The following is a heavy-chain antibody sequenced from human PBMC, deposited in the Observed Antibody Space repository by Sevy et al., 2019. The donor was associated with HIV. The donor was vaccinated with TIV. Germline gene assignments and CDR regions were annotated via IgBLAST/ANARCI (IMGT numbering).Heavy chain of an antibody. CDR1: GFTFSSYA. J-gene: IGHJ6*02. CDR2: ISSNGGST. CDR3: VKDPRRVGMDV. Sequence: GGSLRLSCSASGFTFSSYAMHWVRQAPGKGLEYVSAISSNGGSTYYAESVKGRFTISRDNSKNTLYLQMSSLRAEDTAVYYCVKDPRRVGMDVWGQGTTVTVSS. V-gene: IGHV3-64D*06.